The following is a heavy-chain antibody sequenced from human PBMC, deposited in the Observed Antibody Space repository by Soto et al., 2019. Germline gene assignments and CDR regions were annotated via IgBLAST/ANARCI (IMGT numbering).Heavy chain of an antibody. CDR1: GFTFSSYG. J-gene: IGHJ6*02. V-gene: IGHV3-30*18. D-gene: IGHD1-26*01. CDR3: AKDQGGSYSIGYGMDV. Sequence: QVQLVESGGGVVQPGRSLRLSCAASGFTFSSYGMHWVRQAPGKGLEWVAVISYDGSNKYYAESVKGRFTISRDNSKNTLYLQMNSLRAEDRAVYYCAKDQGGSYSIGYGMDVWGQGTTVTVSS. CDR2: ISYDGSNK.